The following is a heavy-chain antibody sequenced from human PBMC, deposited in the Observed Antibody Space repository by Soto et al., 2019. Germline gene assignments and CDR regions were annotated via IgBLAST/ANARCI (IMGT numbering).Heavy chain of an antibody. D-gene: IGHD2-2*03. CDR1: GGSISSSSYY. CDR2: INYSGST. J-gene: IGHJ4*02. Sequence: SETLSLTCTVSGGSISSSSYYWGWIRQPPGKGLEWIGRINYSGSTNYNPSLKSRVTISVDTSKNQFSLKLSSVTAADTAVYYCARGRGYCSSTSCYFWYSSSSLFDYWGQGTLVTVSS. CDR3: ARGRGYCSSTSCYFWYSSSSLFDY. V-gene: IGHV4-39*07.